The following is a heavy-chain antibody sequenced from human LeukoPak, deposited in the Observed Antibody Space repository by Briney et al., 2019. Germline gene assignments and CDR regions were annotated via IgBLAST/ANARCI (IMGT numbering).Heavy chain of an antibody. CDR3: ARPANSNYWFDP. J-gene: IGHJ5*02. Sequence: PGRSLRLSCAASGFDFEDYAIHWVRQVPGKGLEWVSGISWNSGAKAYADSVRGRFTISRDNAKNSLYLQMNSLRGEDTALYYCARPANSNYWFDPWGQGTLVTVSS. V-gene: IGHV3-9*01. CDR2: ISWNSGAK. CDR1: GFDFEDYA. D-gene: IGHD4-11*01.